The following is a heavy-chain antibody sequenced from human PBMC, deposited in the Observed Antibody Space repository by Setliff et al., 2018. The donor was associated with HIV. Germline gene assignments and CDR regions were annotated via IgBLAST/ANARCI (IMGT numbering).Heavy chain of an antibody. CDR1: GGSISSYY. CDR3: ARIFGDQGYYYGMDV. V-gene: IGHV4-59*01. D-gene: IGHD3-3*01. CDR2: IYYSGST. Sequence: SETLSLTCTVSGGSISSYYWSWIRQPPGKGLEWIGYIYYSGSTNYNPSLKSRVTISVDTSKNQFSLKLSSVIAADTAVYYCARIFGDQGYYYGMDVWGEGTTVTVSS. J-gene: IGHJ6*04.